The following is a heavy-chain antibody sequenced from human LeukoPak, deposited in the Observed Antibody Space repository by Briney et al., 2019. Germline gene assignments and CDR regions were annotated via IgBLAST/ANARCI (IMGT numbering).Heavy chain of an antibody. CDR2: IRVSGGGT. V-gene: IGHV3-23*01. D-gene: IGHD2-8*01. J-gene: IGHJ3*02. CDR1: GFTFSSYA. Sequence: PGGSLRLSCVASGFTFSSYAMSWVRQVPGEGLEWVSSIRVSGGGTNYADSVQGRFTISRDNSKNTLHLHMNSLRAEDTALYYCAKEGHEATYGPFDIWGQGTRVTVSS. CDR3: AKEGHEATYGPFDI.